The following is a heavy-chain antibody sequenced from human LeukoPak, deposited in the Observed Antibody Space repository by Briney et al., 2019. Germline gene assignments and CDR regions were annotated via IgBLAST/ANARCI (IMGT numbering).Heavy chain of an antibody. V-gene: IGHV1-69*13. CDR2: IIPIFGIA. J-gene: IGHJ6*03. D-gene: IGHD1-26*01. CDR1: GGTFSSYA. CDR3: ARDHRGATPYYYMDV. Sequence: SVKVSCKASGGTFSSYAISWVRQAPGQGLEWMGGIIPIFGIANYAQKFQGRVTITADESTSTAYMELSSLRSEDTAVYYCARDHRGATPYYYMDVWGKGTTVTVSS.